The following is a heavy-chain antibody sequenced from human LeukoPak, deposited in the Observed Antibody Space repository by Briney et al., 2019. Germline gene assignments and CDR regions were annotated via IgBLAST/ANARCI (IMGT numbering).Heavy chain of an antibody. CDR3: ARAGYGDSDFDY. D-gene: IGHD4-17*01. J-gene: IGHJ4*02. CDR2: IYTSGST. V-gene: IGHV4-61*02. Sequence: SETLSLTCTVSGGSISSGSYYWNWIRQPAGKGLEWIGRIYTSGSTNYNPSLKSRVTISVDTSKNQFSLKLSSVTAADTAVYYCARAGYGDSDFDYWGQGILVTVSS. CDR1: GGSISSGSYY.